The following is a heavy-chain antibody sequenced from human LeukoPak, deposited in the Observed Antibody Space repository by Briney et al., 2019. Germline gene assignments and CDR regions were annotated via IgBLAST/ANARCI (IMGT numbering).Heavy chain of an antibody. CDR1: GFTFSSYE. CDR2: ISTSGTTI. Sequence: GGSLRLSCAASGFTFSSYEMNWVRQAPGKGLEWVSYISTSGTTIYYADSVKGRFTISRDNAKKSLYLQMNSLRAEDTAVYYCASGGGWALGSLWGQGTLVTVSS. V-gene: IGHV3-48*03. D-gene: IGHD6-19*01. J-gene: IGHJ4*02. CDR3: ASGGGWALGSL.